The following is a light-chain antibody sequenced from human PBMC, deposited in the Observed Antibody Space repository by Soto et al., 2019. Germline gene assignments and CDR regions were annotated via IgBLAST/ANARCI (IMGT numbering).Light chain of an antibody. Sequence: DIQMTQSPFTLSASVGDRVTITCRASQGISSFLAWYQQKPGKAPKLLIYKASTLKSGVPSRFSGSGSGTEFTLTISSLQPDDFATYYCQHYNSYSEAFGQGTKVDI. J-gene: IGKJ1*01. CDR1: QGISSF. V-gene: IGKV1-5*03. CDR3: QHYNSYSEA. CDR2: KAS.